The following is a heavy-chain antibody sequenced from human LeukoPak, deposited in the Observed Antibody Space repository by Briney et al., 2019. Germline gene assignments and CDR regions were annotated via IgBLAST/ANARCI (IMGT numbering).Heavy chain of an antibody. Sequence: SETLSLTCTVSGGSISSHYWSWIRQPPGKGLEWIGYIYYSGSTNYNPSLKIRVTISVDTSKNQFSLKLSSVTAAETAVYYCARGEWSGASNWFDPWGQGTLVTVSS. CDR3: ARGEWSGASNWFDP. J-gene: IGHJ5*02. CDR2: IYYSGST. V-gene: IGHV4-59*11. D-gene: IGHD3-3*01. CDR1: GGSISSHY.